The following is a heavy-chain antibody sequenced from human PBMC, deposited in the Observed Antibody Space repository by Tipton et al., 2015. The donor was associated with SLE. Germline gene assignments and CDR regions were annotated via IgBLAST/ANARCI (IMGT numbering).Heavy chain of an antibody. Sequence: SLRLSCAASGFTFSNYWMTWVRQAPGKGLEWVANIKEDGGEKSYVDSVKGRFTISIDTSKNQFSLKLSSVTAADTSVYYCARGKDYDFWSGYYRRDASDIWGQGTMVTVSS. CDR1: GFTFSNYW. D-gene: IGHD3-3*01. CDR2: IKEDGGEK. J-gene: IGHJ3*02. CDR3: ARGKDYDFWSGYYRRDASDI. V-gene: IGHV3-7*01.